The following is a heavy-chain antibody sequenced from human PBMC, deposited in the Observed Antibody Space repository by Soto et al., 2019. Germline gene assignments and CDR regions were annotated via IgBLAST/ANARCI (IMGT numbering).Heavy chain of an antibody. D-gene: IGHD1-26*01. CDR2: MNPNSGNT. CDR3: ARGTPSGSYWVDYYYYGMDV. J-gene: IGHJ6*02. Sequence: ASVKVSCKASGYTFTSYDINWVRQATGQGLEWMGWMNPNSGNTGYAQKFQGRVTMTRNTSISTAYMELSSLRSEDTAVYYCARGTPSGSYWVDYYYYGMDVWGQGTTVTV. V-gene: IGHV1-8*01. CDR1: GYTFTSYD.